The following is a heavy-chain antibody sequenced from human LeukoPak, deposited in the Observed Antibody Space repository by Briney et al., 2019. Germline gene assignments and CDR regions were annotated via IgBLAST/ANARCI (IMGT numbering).Heavy chain of an antibody. J-gene: IGHJ3*02. CDR2: IYYSGST. V-gene: IGHV4-59*01. CDR3: ARTLRYGSGSYVAFDI. D-gene: IGHD3-10*01. CDR1: GGSISSYY. Sequence: SSETLSLTCTVSGGSISSYYWSWIRQPPGKGLEWIGYIYYSGSTNYNPSLKSRVTISVDTSKNQFSLKLSSVTAADTAVYYCARTLRYGSGSYVAFDIWGQGTMVTVSS.